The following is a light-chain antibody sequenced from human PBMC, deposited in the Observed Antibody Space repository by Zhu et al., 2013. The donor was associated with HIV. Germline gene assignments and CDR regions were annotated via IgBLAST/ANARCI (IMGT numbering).Light chain of an antibody. V-gene: IGKV1-39*01. CDR2: ATS. CDR1: HTINSY. Sequence: DIQMTQSPSSLSASVGDRVTITCRASHTINSYLNWYQQKPGKAPKLLIYATSSLQSGVPSRFSGSGSGTDFTLTISSLQAEDVAVYYCQQFFNTPYTFGQGTKLEIK. CDR3: QQFFNTPYT. J-gene: IGKJ2*01.